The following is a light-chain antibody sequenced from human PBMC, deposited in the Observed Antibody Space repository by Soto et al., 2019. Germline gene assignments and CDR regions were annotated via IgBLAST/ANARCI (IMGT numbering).Light chain of an antibody. J-gene: IGKJ1*01. CDR2: DAS. V-gene: IGKV1-5*01. CDR1: QSISTW. CDR3: QQYNSYPWT. Sequence: DIQMTQSPSTLSTSVGDRVTITCRASQSISTWLAWYQQKPGKAPKVLIYDASSLESGVPSRFSGSGSGTEFTLTISSLQPDDFATYYCQQYNSYPWTVGQGTKVDSK.